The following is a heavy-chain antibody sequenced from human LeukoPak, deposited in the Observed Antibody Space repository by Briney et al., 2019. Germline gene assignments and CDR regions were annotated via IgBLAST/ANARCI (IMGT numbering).Heavy chain of an antibody. D-gene: IGHD2-2*01. CDR2: IYTSGST. J-gene: IGHJ4*02. CDR3: ARDAGVVLGDIVVVPAAIYFDY. V-gene: IGHV4-4*07. Sequence: PSETLSLTCTVSGGSISSYYWSWIRQPAGKGLEWVGRIYTSGSTNYNPSLKSRVTMSVDTSKNQFSLKLSSVTAADTAVYYCARDAGVVLGDIVVVPAAIYFDYWGQGTLATVSS. CDR1: GGSISSYY.